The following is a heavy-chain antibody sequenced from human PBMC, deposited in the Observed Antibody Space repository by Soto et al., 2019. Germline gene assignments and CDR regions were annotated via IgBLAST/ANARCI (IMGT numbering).Heavy chain of an antibody. V-gene: IGHV1-69*13. D-gene: IGHD2-8*02. J-gene: IGHJ3*02. CDR1: GGSFSSDT. CDR2: VIPIFGTG. Sequence: SVKVFCKAPGGSFSSDTFSGVRQAPGQGLEWMGEVIPIFGTGNTAQKHQGRVTITADESTNTVYMDRRCLRSADTALYFCARSCPGGASSSPLTSNEAFDMWCQSTSVTVSS. CDR3: ARSCPGGASSSPLTSNEAFDM.